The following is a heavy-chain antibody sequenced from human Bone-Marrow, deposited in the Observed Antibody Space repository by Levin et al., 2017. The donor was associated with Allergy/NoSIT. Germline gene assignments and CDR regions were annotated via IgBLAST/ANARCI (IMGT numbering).Heavy chain of an antibody. V-gene: IGHV3-74*01. Sequence: GGSLRLSCAASGFTFSSYWMHWVRQAPGKGLVWVSRINSDGSSTSYADSVKGRFTISRDNAKNTLYLQMNSLRAEDTAVYYCARVEGIVVVPAATVRAWAFDIWGQGTMVTVSS. J-gene: IGHJ3*02. CDR2: INSDGSST. D-gene: IGHD2-2*01. CDR3: ARVEGIVVVPAATVRAWAFDI. CDR1: GFTFSSYW.